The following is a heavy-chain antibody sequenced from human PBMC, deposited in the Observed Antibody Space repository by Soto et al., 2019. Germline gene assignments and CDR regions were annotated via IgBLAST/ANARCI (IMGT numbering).Heavy chain of an antibody. CDR1: GGSISSGDYY. CDR2: IYYSGST. J-gene: IGHJ6*02. V-gene: IGHV4-30-4*01. CDR3: ARDQWGLGMDV. D-gene: IGHD1-26*01. Sequence: SETLSLTCTVSGGSISSGDYYWSWIRQPPGKGLEWIGYIYYSGSTYYNPSLKSRVTISVDTSKNQFSLKLSSVTAADTAVYYCARDQWGLGMDVWGQGTTVTVSS.